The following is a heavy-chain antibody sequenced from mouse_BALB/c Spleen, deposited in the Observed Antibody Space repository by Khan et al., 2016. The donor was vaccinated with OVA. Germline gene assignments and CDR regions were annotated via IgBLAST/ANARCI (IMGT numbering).Heavy chain of an antibody. CDR3: APVVTYYVSFVY. Sequence: VQLQQSGPEVVKPGASVKMSCKASGYTFTSYVMHWVKQKPGQGLEWIGYIYPFNDVTKFNEKFNGKATLTSDKSSSPAYMELSRLTSEDSAVYYCAPVVTYYVSFVYWGQGTLVTVSA. J-gene: IGHJ3*01. CDR1: GYTFTSYV. V-gene: IGHV1S136*01. CDR2: IYPFNDVT. D-gene: IGHD1-1*01.